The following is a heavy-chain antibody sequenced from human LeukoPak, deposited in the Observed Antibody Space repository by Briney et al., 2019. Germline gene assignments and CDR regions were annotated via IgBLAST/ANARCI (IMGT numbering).Heavy chain of an antibody. J-gene: IGHJ4*02. V-gene: IGHV4-61*08. CDR1: GGSISSGDYY. CDR2: IYYSGST. Sequence: SQTLSLTCTVSGGSISSGDYYWSWIRQPPGKGLEWIGYIYYSGSTNYNPSLKSRVTISVDTSKNQFSLKLSSVTAADTAVYYCARADTVVINYFDYWGQGTLVTVSS. D-gene: IGHD4-23*01. CDR3: ARADTVVINYFDY.